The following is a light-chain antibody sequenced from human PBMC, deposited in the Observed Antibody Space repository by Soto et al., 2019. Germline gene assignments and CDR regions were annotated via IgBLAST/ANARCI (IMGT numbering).Light chain of an antibody. J-gene: IGKJ1*01. CDR3: LQTYTSLTWT. Sequence: DIQMTQSPSSLSASVGDRVTITCRASQSISNYLNWYQQKPGTAPKLLIYTASSLQSGVPSRFSGSGSGTDFTLTISSLQPEDFATYYCLQTYTSLTWTFGQGTKVDIK. CDR1: QSISNY. CDR2: TAS. V-gene: IGKV1-39*01.